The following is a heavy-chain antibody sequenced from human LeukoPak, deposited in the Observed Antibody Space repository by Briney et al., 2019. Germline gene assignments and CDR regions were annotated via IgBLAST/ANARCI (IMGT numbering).Heavy chain of an antibody. CDR3: ARGRVSSSTWYSTYYYYFYMDV. CDR2: IYTSGST. V-gene: IGHV4-4*07. CDR1: GGSISSYY. J-gene: IGHJ6*03. Sequence: SETLSLTCTVSGGSISSYYWSWIRQPAGKGLEWIGRIYTSGSTNYNPSLKSRVTMSVDTSKNQFSLKLSSVTAADTAVYFCARGRVSSSTWYSTYYYYFYMDVWGKGTTVTVSS. D-gene: IGHD1-1*01.